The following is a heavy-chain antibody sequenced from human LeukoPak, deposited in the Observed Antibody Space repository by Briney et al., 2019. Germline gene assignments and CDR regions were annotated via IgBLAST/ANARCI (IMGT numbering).Heavy chain of an antibody. Sequence: PETLSLTCTVSGGSISSYYWSWIRQSPGKGLEWIGDIYYSGSTNYNPSLKSRVTISLDTSKNHFSLHLTSVTAADTAVYYCARGVSNYYFDYWGQGTLVTVSS. CDR2: IYYSGST. D-gene: IGHD4-4*01. CDR1: GGSISSYY. CDR3: ARGVSNYYFDY. V-gene: IGHV4-59*01. J-gene: IGHJ4*02.